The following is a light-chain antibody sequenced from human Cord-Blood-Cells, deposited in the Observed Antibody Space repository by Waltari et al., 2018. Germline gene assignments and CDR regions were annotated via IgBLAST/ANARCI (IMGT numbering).Light chain of an antibody. J-gene: IGKJ3*01. CDR3: QQYDNLGLLT. CDR1: QDISNY. CDR2: DAS. V-gene: IGKV1-33*01. Sequence: DIQMTQSPSSLSASVGDRVTITCQASQDISNYLNWYQQKPGKAPKLLIYDASNLETGVPSRFSGSGSGTDFTFTISSLQPEDIATYYCQQYDNLGLLTFGPGTKVDIK.